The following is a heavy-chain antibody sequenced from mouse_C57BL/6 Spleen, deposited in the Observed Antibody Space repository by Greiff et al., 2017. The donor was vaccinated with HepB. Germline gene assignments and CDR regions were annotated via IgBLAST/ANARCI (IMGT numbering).Heavy chain of an antibody. Sequence: EVQLVESGGGLVQPGGSMKLSCAASGFTFSDAWMDWVRQSPEKGLEWVAEIRNKANNHATYYAESVKGRFTISRDDSKSSVYLQMNSLRAEDTGIYYCTSDGSSYLYAMDYWGQGTSVTVSS. CDR3: TSDGSSYLYAMDY. J-gene: IGHJ4*01. CDR2: IRNKANNHAT. V-gene: IGHV6-6*01. D-gene: IGHD1-1*01. CDR1: GFTFSDAW.